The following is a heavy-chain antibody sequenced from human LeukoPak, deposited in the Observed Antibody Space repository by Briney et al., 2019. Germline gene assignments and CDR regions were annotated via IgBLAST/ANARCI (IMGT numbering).Heavy chain of an antibody. V-gene: IGHV1-18*01. CDR2: ISAYNDNA. CDR1: GYIFTNYG. Sequence: GASVKVSCKASGYIFTNYGISWVRQAPGQGLEWMGWISAYNDNANYAQKLQGRVTMTTDTSTSTAYMGLRSLRSDDTAVYYCARDRLTMVRGVRYFDLWGRGTLVTVSS. D-gene: IGHD3-10*01. J-gene: IGHJ2*01. CDR3: ARDRLTMVRGVRYFDL.